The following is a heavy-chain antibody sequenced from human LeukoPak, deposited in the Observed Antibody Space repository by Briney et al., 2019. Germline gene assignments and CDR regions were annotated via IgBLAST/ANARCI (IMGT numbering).Heavy chain of an antibody. CDR2: INHSGST. D-gene: IGHD3-3*01. CDR1: GGSFSGYY. Sequence: ETLSLTCAVYGGSFSGYYWSWIRQPPGKGLEWIGEINHSGSTNYNPSLKSRVTISVDTSKNQFSLKLSSVTAADTAVYYCASRAIFGVVPLAYFDYWGQGTLVTVSP. V-gene: IGHV4-34*01. J-gene: IGHJ4*02. CDR3: ASRAIFGVVPLAYFDY.